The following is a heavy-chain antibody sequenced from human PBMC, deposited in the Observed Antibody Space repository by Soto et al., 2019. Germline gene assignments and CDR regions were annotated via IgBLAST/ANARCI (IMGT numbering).Heavy chain of an antibody. V-gene: IGHV3-33*01. CDR1: GFTFSSYG. D-gene: IGHD2-15*01. CDR3: ARDCSGGSCYSFDS. CDR2: IWYDGSNK. Sequence: QVQLVESGGGVVQPGRSLRLSCAASGFTFSSYGMHWVRQAPGKGLEWVAVIWYDGSNKYYADYVKGRFTISRDNSKNTLYLQMNSLRAEDTAVYYCARDCSGGSCYSFDSWGQGTLVTVSS. J-gene: IGHJ4*02.